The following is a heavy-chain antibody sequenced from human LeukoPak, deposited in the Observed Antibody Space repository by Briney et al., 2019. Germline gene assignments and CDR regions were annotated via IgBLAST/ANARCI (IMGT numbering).Heavy chain of an antibody. V-gene: IGHV3-23*01. CDR1: GFTFSSLA. J-gene: IGHJ4*02. D-gene: IGHD2-15*01. Sequence: PGGSLRPSCAASGFTFSSLAVSWVRQAPGKGLECVSDISGSGDITDYADSVKGRFTISRDNSKNTVYLQMNSLRAEDTAVYYCAKDVRGDCSGANCYYWGQGTLVTVSS. CDR3: AKDVRGDCSGANCYY. CDR2: ISGSGDIT.